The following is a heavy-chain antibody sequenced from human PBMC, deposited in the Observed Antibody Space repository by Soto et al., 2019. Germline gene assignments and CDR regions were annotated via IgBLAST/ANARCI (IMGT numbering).Heavy chain of an antibody. CDR3: ASLDYYDSSGLFLYY. CDR1: SGSISSYY. Sequence: SETLSLTCTVSSGSISSYYWSWIRQPAGKGLEWIGRIYTSGSTNYNPSLKSRVTMSVDTSKNQFSLKLSSVTAADTAVYYWASLDYYDSSGLFLYYWGQGTLVTVSS. J-gene: IGHJ4*02. D-gene: IGHD3-22*01. CDR2: IYTSGST. V-gene: IGHV4-4*07.